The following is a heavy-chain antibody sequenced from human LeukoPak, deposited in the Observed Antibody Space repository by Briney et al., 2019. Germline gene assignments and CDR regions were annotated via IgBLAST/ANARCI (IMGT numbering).Heavy chain of an antibody. Sequence: ASVKVSCKASGYTFTSYAMNWVRQAPGQGLEWMGWINTNTGNPTYAQGFTGRFVFSLDTSVSTAYLQISSLKAEDTAVYYCARDHGCSGGSCYPALRTLNWFDPWGQGTLVTVSS. CDR1: GYTFTSYA. D-gene: IGHD2-15*01. CDR3: ARDHGCSGGSCYPALRTLNWFDP. V-gene: IGHV7-4-1*02. CDR2: INTNTGNP. J-gene: IGHJ5*02.